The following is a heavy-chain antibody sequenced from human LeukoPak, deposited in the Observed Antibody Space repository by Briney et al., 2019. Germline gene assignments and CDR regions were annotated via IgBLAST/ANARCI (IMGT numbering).Heavy chain of an antibody. CDR2: IYYSGST. J-gene: IGHJ5*02. CDR3: ARGKVCGVVPNWFDP. CDR1: GGSISSSSYY. V-gene: IGHV4-39*07. D-gene: IGHD3-3*01. Sequence: PSETLSLTCTVSGGSISSSSYYWGWIRQPPGKGLEWIGSIYYSGSTYYNPSLKSRVTISVDTSKSQFSLKLSSVTAADTAVYYCARGKVCGVVPNWFDPWGQGTRVTVSS.